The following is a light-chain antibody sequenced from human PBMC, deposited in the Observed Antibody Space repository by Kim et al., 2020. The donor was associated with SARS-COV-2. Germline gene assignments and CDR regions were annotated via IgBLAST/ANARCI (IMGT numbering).Light chain of an antibody. Sequence: AFVGDRVTITCLASHDITIWLYWFQQRPGKAPKPLILGASNLQSGVPSRFSGSGSGTYFTLTISSLQPEDSAIYYCQQYDDYPITFGQGTRLEIK. J-gene: IGKJ5*01. V-gene: IGKV1D-16*01. CDR3: QQYDDYPIT. CDR1: HDITIW. CDR2: GAS.